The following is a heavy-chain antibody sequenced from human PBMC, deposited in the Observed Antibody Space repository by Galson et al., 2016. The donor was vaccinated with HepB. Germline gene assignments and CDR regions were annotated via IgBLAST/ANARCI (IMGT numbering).Heavy chain of an antibody. CDR3: ARSSGCWVDY. CDR1: GFTFSSYG. CDR2: INSDGSNT. V-gene: IGHV3-74*01. Sequence: SLRLSCAASGFTFSSYGMHWVRQAPGKGLGWVARINSDGSNTNYADSVKGRLTISTDNAKNTLSLQMRSLRVEDTAVYYCARSSGCWVDYWGQGTLVTVSS. D-gene: IGHD2-8*01. J-gene: IGHJ4*02.